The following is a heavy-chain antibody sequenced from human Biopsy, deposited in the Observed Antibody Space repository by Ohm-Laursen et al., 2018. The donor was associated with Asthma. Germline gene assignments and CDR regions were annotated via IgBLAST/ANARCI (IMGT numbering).Heavy chain of an antibody. Sequence: THTLTLPCSFSGFSLRTPGVGVGWIRQSPEKAREWLALIYWDDYNLFRPSLKRRLTITKDPSKNQVVLTMTKMGPVDSGTYYCALSQDSGFDDHSPSWFDPWGQGTLVTVSS. V-gene: IGHV2-5*02. CDR3: ALSQDSGFDDHSPSWFDP. D-gene: IGHD3-9*01. J-gene: IGHJ5*02. CDR1: GFSLRTPGVG. CDR2: IYWDDYN.